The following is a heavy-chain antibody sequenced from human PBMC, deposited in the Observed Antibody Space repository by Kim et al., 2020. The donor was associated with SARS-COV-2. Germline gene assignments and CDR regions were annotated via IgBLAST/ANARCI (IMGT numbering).Heavy chain of an antibody. CDR2: IYYSGST. D-gene: IGHD3-10*01. CDR1: GGSISSSSYY. Sequence: SETLSLTCTVSGGSISSSSYYWGWIRQPPGKGLEWIGSIYYSGSTYDNPSLKSRVTISVDSSKNQFSLQLSSVSAADTAVYYCASQVRIWFGELLVWFVP. CDR3: ASQVRIWFGELLVWFVP. V-gene: IGHV4-39*01. J-gene: IGHJ5*02.